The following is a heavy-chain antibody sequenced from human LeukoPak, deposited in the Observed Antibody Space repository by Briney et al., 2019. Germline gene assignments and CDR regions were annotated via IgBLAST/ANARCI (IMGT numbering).Heavy chain of an antibody. Sequence: PPETLSLTCSVSGGSISSYYWSWIRQPPGKGLDWIGYTYYSGSTYYNPSLKSRVTISVDKSKNQFSMKLSSVTAADTAVYYCARRECGGGSCYFDYWGQGTLVTVSS. J-gene: IGHJ4*02. CDR1: GGSISSYY. CDR2: TYYSGST. D-gene: IGHD2-15*01. V-gene: IGHV4-59*08. CDR3: ARRECGGGSCYFDY.